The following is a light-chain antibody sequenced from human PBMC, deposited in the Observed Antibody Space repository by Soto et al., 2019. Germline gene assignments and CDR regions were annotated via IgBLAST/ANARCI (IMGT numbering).Light chain of an antibody. CDR3: RSYPSSRIDYV. J-gene: IGLJ1*01. CDR1: SSDVGGYNY. CDR2: EVS. V-gene: IGLV2-14*01. Sequence: QSALTQPASVSGSPGQSITISCTGTSSDVGGYNYVSWYQQHPGKAPKLMIYEVSNRPSGVSNRFSGSKSGHTASLTISGLQAEDEADYYCRSYPSSRIDYVFGTGTKVTVL.